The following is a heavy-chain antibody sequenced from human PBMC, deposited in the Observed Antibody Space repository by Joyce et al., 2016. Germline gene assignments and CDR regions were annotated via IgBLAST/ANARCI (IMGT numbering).Heavy chain of an antibody. D-gene: IGHD2-21*02. CDR2: IGDDGGAT. V-gene: IGHV3-23*01. Sequence: EVQLLESGGGLAQPGEALRLSCAASGFTFRNFAMTWVRQATGKGLEWVSTIGDDGGATLHLDSVKGRFTNSRDNAKNALYLQMTALRAEDTAIYYCAKGLGPDCGVDCKSRSWDSWGQGTLVTVSS. CDR1: GFTFRNFA. J-gene: IGHJ4*02. CDR3: AKGLGPDCGVDCKSRSWDS.